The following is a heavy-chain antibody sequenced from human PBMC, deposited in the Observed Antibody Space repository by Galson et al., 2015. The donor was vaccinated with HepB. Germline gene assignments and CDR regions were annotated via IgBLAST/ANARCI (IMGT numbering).Heavy chain of an antibody. Sequence: SLRLSCAASGFTFSSYGMHWVRQAPGKGLEWVAVISYDGSNKYYADSVKGRFTISRDNSKNTLYLQMNSLRAEDTAVYYCAKRDYSNPNPYYYYGMDVWGQGTTVTVSS. J-gene: IGHJ6*02. CDR2: ISYDGSNK. D-gene: IGHD4-11*01. CDR1: GFTFSSYG. V-gene: IGHV3-30*18. CDR3: AKRDYSNPNPYYYYGMDV.